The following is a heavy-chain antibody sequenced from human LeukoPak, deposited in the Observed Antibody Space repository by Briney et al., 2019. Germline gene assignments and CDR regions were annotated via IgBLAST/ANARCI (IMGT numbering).Heavy chain of an antibody. CDR3: ARHRAYCSGSECYSVWFDP. CDR1: RGSISSTSYY. V-gene: IGHV4-39*01. CDR2: MYYSGST. D-gene: IGHD2-15*01. Sequence: SETLSLTCTVSRGSISSTSYYWGWIRQPPGKGLEWIGSMYYSGSTDYNPSLKSRVTISVDTSKNQFSLKLRSVTAADTAVYYCARHRAYCSGSECYSVWFDPWGQGTLVTVSS. J-gene: IGHJ5*02.